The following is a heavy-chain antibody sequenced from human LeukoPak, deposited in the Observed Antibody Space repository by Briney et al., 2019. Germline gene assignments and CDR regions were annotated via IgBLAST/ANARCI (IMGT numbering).Heavy chain of an antibody. CDR1: GYSFTSYW. Sequence: GESLKISCKGSGYSFTSYWIGWVRQMPGKGLEWMGIIYPGDSDTRYSPPFQGQVTISADKSISTAYLQWSSLKASDTAMYYYARGGGYCSGGSCYPPHDAFDIWGQGTMVTVSS. D-gene: IGHD2-15*01. CDR3: ARGGGYCSGGSCYPPHDAFDI. J-gene: IGHJ3*02. CDR2: IYPGDSDT. V-gene: IGHV5-51*01.